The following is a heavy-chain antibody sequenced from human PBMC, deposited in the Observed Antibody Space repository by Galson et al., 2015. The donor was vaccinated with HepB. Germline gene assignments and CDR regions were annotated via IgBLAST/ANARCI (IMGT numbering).Heavy chain of an antibody. Sequence: SLRLSCAASGFTFTSYAMHWVRQAPGKGLEWVAVISYDGINKYYADSVKGRFTISRDNSKNTLYLQMNSLRAEDTAVYYCARDLGDYYDSSGLDYWGQGTLVTVSS. CDR1: GFTFTSYA. CDR3: ARDLGDYYDSSGLDY. V-gene: IGHV3-30-3*01. D-gene: IGHD3-22*01. CDR2: ISYDGINK. J-gene: IGHJ4*02.